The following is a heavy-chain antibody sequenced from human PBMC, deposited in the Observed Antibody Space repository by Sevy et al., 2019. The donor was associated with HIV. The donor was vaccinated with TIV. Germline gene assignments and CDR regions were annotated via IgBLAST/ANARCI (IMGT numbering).Heavy chain of an antibody. V-gene: IGHV3-33*06. J-gene: IGHJ5*02. CDR3: AKDRSRYCSGGSCGRFDP. CDR1: GFTFSSYG. CDR2: IWYDGSNK. Sequence: GGSLRLSCAASGFTFSSYGMHWVRQAPGKGLEWVAVIWYDGSNKYYADSVKGRFTISRDNSKNTLYLQMNSLRAEDTAVYYCAKDRSRYCSGGSCGRFDPWGQGTLVTVSS. D-gene: IGHD2-15*01.